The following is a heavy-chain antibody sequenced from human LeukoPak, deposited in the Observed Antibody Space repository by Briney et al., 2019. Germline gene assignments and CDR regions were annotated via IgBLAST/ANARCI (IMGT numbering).Heavy chain of an antibody. D-gene: IGHD5-18*01. Sequence: GGSLRLSCAASGFTFSSYAMSWARQAPGKGLEWVSAISGSGGSTYYADSVKGRFTISRDNSKNTLYLQMNSLRAEDTAVYYCAKYFGYSYGNYFDYWGQGTLVTVSS. CDR3: AKYFGYSYGNYFDY. V-gene: IGHV3-23*01. CDR1: GFTFSSYA. J-gene: IGHJ4*02. CDR2: ISGSGGST.